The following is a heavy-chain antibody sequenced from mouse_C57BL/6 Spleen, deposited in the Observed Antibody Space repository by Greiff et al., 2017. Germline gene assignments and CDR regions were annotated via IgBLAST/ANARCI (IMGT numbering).Heavy chain of an antibody. J-gene: IGHJ4*01. CDR2: IDPSDSYT. Sequence: VQLQQSGAELVRPGTSVKLSCKASGYTFTSYWLHWVKQRPGQGLEWIGVIDPSDSYTNYNQKFKGKATLTVDTSSSTAYMQLSSLTSEDSAVYYCARYDYDGYAMDYWGQGTSVTVSS. V-gene: IGHV1-59*01. CDR3: ARYDYDGYAMDY. CDR1: GYTFTSYW. D-gene: IGHD2-4*01.